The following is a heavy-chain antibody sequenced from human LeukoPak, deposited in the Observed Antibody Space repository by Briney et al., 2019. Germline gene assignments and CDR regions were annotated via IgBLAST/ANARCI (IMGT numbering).Heavy chain of an antibody. CDR2: MNTDASIT. CDR3: VRDLGGRSGH. V-gene: IGHV3-74*01. Sequence: PGGSLRLSCVVSGFTFSSYWMHWVRQAPGKGLVWVSRMNTDASITTYADSVKGRSTIFRDNAKNTLYLQMNSLRAEDTAVYYCVRDLGGRSGHWGQGTLVTVSS. D-gene: IGHD1-26*01. J-gene: IGHJ4*02. CDR1: GFTFSSYW.